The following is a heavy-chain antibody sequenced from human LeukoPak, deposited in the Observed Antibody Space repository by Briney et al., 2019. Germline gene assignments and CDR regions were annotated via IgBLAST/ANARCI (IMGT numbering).Heavy chain of an antibody. CDR3: ARDSNGYEGPFDY. CDR2: IIPILGIA. D-gene: IGHD2-2*01. Sequence: ASVKVSCKASGGTFSSYAISWVRQAPGQGLECMGRIIPILGIANYAQKFQGRVTITADKSTSTAYMELSSLRSEDTAVYYCARDSNGYEGPFDYWGQGTLVTVSS. J-gene: IGHJ4*02. V-gene: IGHV1-69*04. CDR1: GGTFSSYA.